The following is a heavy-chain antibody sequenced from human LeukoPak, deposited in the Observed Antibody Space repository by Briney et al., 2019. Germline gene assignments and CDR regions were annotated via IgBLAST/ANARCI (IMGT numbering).Heavy chain of an antibody. J-gene: IGHJ4*02. Sequence: PGGSLRLSCAASGFTFSDYYMSWVRQAPGKGLEWVANIKQDGSEKHYVDSVKGRFTISRDNAKNSLYLQMNSLRAEDTAVYYCARIWTYGLDYWGQGTLVTVSS. V-gene: IGHV3-7*04. D-gene: IGHD3/OR15-3a*01. CDR1: GFTFSDYY. CDR2: IKQDGSEK. CDR3: ARIWTYGLDY.